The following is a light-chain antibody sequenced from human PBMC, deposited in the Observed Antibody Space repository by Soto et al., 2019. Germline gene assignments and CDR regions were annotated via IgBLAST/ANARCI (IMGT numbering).Light chain of an antibody. CDR1: SGDVGGYNL. CDR2: EVT. CDR3: CSYAGNSEV. Sequence: QSALTQPASVCGSPGQSITIPCTGTSGDVGGYNLVSWYQQHPGKAPKLMIYEVTERPSGVSNRFSGSKSGNTASLTISGLQPDDEADYYCCSYAGNSEVFGTGTKVTVL. V-gene: IGLV2-23*02. J-gene: IGLJ1*01.